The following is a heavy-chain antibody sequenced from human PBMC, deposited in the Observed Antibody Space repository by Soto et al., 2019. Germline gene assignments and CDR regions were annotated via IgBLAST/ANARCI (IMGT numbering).Heavy chain of an antibody. CDR2: ISYDGSNK. CDR1: GFTFSSYG. J-gene: IGHJ4*01. V-gene: IGHV3-30*18. CDR3: AKDGGNDSSGYYLRYYFDY. Sequence: GGSLRLSCAASGFTFSSYGMHWVRQAPGKGLEWVAVISYDGSNKYYADSVKGRFTISRDNSKNTLYLQMNSLRAEDTAVYYCAKDGGNDSSGYYLRYYFDYWGHGTLVTVSS. D-gene: IGHD3-22*01.